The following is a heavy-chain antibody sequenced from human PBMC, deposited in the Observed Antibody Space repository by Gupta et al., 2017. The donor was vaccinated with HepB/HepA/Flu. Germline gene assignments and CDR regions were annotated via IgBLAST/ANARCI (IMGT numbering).Heavy chain of an antibody. J-gene: IGHJ6*03. Sequence: EVQLVESGGGLVQPGGSLRLSCAASGFTFSSYWMHWLRQAPGKGLVWVSRINSDGSSTSYADSVKGRFTISRDNAKNTLYLQMNSLRAEDTAVYYCARDRALYYYYYYMDVWGKGTTVTVSS. V-gene: IGHV3-74*01. CDR1: GFTFSSYW. D-gene: IGHD3-3*02. CDR3: ARDRALYYYYYYMDV. CDR2: INSDGSST.